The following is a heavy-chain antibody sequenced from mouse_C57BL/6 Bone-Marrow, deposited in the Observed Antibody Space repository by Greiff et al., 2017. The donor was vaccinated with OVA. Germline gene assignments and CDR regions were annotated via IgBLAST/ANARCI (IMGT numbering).Heavy chain of an antibody. J-gene: IGHJ3*01. V-gene: IGHV5-12*01. CDR2: ISNGGGST. D-gene: IGHD2-4*01. CDR1: GFTFSDYY. Sequence: EVKVVESGGGLVQPGGSLKLSCAASGFTFSDYYMYWVRQTPEKRLEWVAYISNGGGSTYYPDTVKGRFTISRDNAKNTLYLQMSRLKSEDTAMYYCARDYGGFAYWGQGTLVTVSA. CDR3: ARDYGGFAY.